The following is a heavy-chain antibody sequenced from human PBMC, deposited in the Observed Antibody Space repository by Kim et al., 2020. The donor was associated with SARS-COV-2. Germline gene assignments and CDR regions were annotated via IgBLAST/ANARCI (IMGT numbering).Heavy chain of an antibody. J-gene: IGHJ4*02. D-gene: IGHD3-22*01. CDR1: GFTFSSYA. V-gene: IGHV3-23*01. CDR2: ISGSGGGT. CDR3: AKDLNYYDSSAYGFFDY. Sequence: GGSLRLSCAASGFTFSSYAMSWVRQAPGRGLEWVSAISGSGGGTYYADSVKGRFTISRDNSKNTLYLQMNSPRAEDTAVYYCAKDLNYYDSSAYGFFDYWGQGTLVTVSS.